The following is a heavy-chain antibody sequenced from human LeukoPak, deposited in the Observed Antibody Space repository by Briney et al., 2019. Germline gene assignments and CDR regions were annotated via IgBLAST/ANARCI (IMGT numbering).Heavy chain of an antibody. J-gene: IGHJ4*02. CDR1: GFTFDDYA. CDR3: ARREYFNYYDSSGYLDY. CDR2: IGWNSGSI. D-gene: IGHD3-22*01. Sequence: GGSLRLSCAASGFTFDDYAMHWVRQAPGKGLEWVSGIGWNSGSIGYVDSVKGRFTISRDNAKNSLYLQMNSLRAEDTAVYYCARREYFNYYDSSGYLDYWGQGTLVTVSS. V-gene: IGHV3-9*01.